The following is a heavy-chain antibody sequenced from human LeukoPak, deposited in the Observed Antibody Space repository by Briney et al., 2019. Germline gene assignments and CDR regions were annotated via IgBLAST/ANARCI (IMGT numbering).Heavy chain of an antibody. J-gene: IGHJ4*02. V-gene: IGHV1-24*01. CDR1: GYTLTELS. Sequence: GASVKVSCKVSGYTLTELSMHWVRQAPGKGLEWMGGFDPEDGETIYAQKFQGRVTMTEDTSTDTAYMELSSLRSEDTAVYYRAIRYYYDSSGYYRPSYYFDYWGQGTLVTVSS. D-gene: IGHD3-22*01. CDR3: AIRYYYDSSGYYRPSYYFDY. CDR2: FDPEDGET.